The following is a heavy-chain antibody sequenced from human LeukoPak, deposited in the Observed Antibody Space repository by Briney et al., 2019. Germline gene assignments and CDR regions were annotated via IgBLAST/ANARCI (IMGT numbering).Heavy chain of an antibody. Sequence: QPGGSLRLSCAASGFTFSNYAMSWVRQAPGKGLEWVSAISGSGDSTYNSDSVKGRFTISRDSSKNTLSLQMNSLRAEDTAVYYCAKSDCTYISCYVLDYWGQGTLVTASS. CDR3: AKSDCTYISCYVLDY. D-gene: IGHD2-2*01. J-gene: IGHJ4*02. CDR1: GFTFSNYA. CDR2: ISGSGDST. V-gene: IGHV3-23*01.